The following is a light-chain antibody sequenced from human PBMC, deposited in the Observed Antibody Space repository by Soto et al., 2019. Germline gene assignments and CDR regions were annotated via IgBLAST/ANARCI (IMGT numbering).Light chain of an antibody. Sequence: EMVMTQSPATLSVSPGERATLSCRASQNLSRNLAWYQQQPGQAPRLLIFYASTRATGIPARFSGSRSGTAFTLTISSLQSEDFAVDYCQQYDKWPHTFGQGTKLEIK. V-gene: IGKV3-15*01. CDR3: QQYDKWPHT. CDR2: YAS. CDR1: QNLSRN. J-gene: IGKJ2*01.